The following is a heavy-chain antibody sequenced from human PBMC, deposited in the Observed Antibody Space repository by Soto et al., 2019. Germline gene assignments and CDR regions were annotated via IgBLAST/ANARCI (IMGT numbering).Heavy chain of an antibody. CDR1: GGSLRSGGYH. CDR3: ARGYSGYDYGFDQ. D-gene: IGHD5-12*01. J-gene: IGHJ4*02. CDR2: IFYFGRA. Sequence: QVQLHESGPGLVKPSETLSLTCTVSGGSLRSGGYHWSWIRQFPGKGLEWIGYIFYFGRAYYKPSLESRVTMSIDSSESHISLSLKSVTVADTAVYYCARGYSGYDYGFDQWGQGILVTVSS. V-gene: IGHV4-31*03.